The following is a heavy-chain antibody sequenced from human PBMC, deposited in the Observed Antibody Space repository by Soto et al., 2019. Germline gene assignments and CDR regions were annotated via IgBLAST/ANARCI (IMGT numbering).Heavy chain of an antibody. CDR3: ARGHSRGYSSGYIYWFDP. CDR2: SYYSGST. CDR1: GGFISSSTNY. V-gene: IGHV4-39*07. J-gene: IGHJ5*02. D-gene: IGHD5-18*01. Sequence: SETLSLTCTVSGGFISSSTNYWGWLRQPPGKGLESIGTSYYSGSTSYNPSLDSRLTISVDTSKNQFSLKLSSVTAADTAVYYCARGHSRGYSSGYIYWFDPWGQGTLVTVSS.